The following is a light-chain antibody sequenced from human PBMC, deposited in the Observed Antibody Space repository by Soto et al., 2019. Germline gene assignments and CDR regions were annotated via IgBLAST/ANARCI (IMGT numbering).Light chain of an antibody. CDR1: SSDVGGYNY. CDR3: CSYAGSYTHYV. V-gene: IGLV2-11*01. CDR2: EVS. J-gene: IGLJ1*01. Sequence: QSALTQPRSVSGSPGQSITISCTGTSSDVGGYNYVSWYRQHPGKAPKLMINEVSKRPSGVPDRFSGSKSGNTASLTISGLQAEDEADYYCCSYAGSYTHYVFGTGTKLTVL.